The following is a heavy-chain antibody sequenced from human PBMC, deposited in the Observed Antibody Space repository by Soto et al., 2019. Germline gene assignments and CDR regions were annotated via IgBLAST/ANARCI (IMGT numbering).Heavy chain of an antibody. Sequence: EVQMVESGGGLVKPGGSLRLSCAASGFSFSNSWVNWVRQAPGKGLEWVGHIKTKTDGGTTDYAAPVEGRFSISRDDSQNMRYLQMNRLKIDDTAVYYCTGTDFGPAGMDVWGQGTTVTVSS. CDR3: TGTDFGPAGMDV. CDR1: GFSFSNSW. J-gene: IGHJ6*02. V-gene: IGHV3-15*07. D-gene: IGHD3-3*01. CDR2: IKTKTDGGTT.